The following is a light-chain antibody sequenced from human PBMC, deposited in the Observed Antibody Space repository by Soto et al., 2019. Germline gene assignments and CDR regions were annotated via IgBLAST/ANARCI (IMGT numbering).Light chain of an antibody. CDR1: QSVFYSSNNKNY. J-gene: IGKJ4*01. CDR2: WAS. Sequence: IVVTHSPDSLAVSLGERATINCKCSQSVFYSSNNKNYLAWFQQKPGQPPKLLIYWASTRESGVPDRFSGSGSGTDFTLTISSLQAEDVAVYYCQQYYTTPLTFGGGTKVEIK. CDR3: QQYYTTPLT. V-gene: IGKV4-1*01.